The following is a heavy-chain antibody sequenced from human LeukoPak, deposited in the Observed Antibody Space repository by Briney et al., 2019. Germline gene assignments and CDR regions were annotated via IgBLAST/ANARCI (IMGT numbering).Heavy chain of an antibody. CDR3: ARGGYGDYHGYYYYGMDV. CDR2: IIPIFGIA. Sequence: GASVKVSCKASGGTFSSYAISWVRQAPGQGLEWMGRIIPIFGIANYAQKFQGRVTITTDKSTSTAYMELSSLRSEDTAVYYCARGGYGDYHGYYYYGMDVWGQGTTVTVSS. CDR1: GGTFSSYA. J-gene: IGHJ6*02. V-gene: IGHV1-69*04. D-gene: IGHD4-17*01.